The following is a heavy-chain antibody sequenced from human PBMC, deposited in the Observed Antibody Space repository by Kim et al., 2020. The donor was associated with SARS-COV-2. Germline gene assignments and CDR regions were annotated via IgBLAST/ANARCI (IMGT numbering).Heavy chain of an antibody. CDR3: ARQGKKRYYDILTGPPYAFDI. V-gene: IGHV4-39*01. CDR1: GGSISSSSYY. CDR2: IYYSGST. J-gene: IGHJ3*02. D-gene: IGHD3-9*01. Sequence: SGTLSLTCTVSGGSISSSSYYWGWIRQPPGKGLEWIGSIYYSGSTYYNPSLKSRVTISVDTSKNQFSLKLSSVTAADTAVYYCARQGKKRYYDILTGPPYAFDIWGQGTMVTVSS.